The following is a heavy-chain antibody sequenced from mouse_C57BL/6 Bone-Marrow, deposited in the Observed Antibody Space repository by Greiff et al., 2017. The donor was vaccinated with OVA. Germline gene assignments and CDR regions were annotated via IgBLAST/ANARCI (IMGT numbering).Heavy chain of an antibody. D-gene: IGHD1-1*01. CDR1: GFTFSDYY. J-gene: IGHJ2*01. V-gene: IGHV5-16*01. CDR3: ARDQNYGSSYGGYFDY. Sequence: EVQLVESEGGLVQPGSSMKLSCTASGFTFSDYYMAWVRQVPEKGLEWVANINYDGSSTYYLDSLKSRFIISRDNAKNILYLQMSSLKSEDTATYYCARDQNYGSSYGGYFDYWGQGTTLTVSS. CDR2: INYDGSST.